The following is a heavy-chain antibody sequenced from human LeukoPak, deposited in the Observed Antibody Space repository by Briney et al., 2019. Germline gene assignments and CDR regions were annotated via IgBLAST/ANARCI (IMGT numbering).Heavy chain of an antibody. Sequence: SVKVSCKASRGTFSSYAISSVRQAPGQGLEWMGGIIPIFGTANYAQKFQGRVTITADESTSTAYMELSSLRSEDTAVYYCARGEGYCSSTSCLPNWFDPWGQGTLVTVSS. CDR1: RGTFSSYA. V-gene: IGHV1-69*13. CDR3: ARGEGYCSSTSCLPNWFDP. J-gene: IGHJ5*02. CDR2: IIPIFGTA. D-gene: IGHD2-2*01.